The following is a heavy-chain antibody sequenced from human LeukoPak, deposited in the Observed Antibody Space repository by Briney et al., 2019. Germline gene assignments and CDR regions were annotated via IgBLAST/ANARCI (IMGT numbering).Heavy chain of an antibody. J-gene: IGHJ3*01. V-gene: IGHV3-11*04. CDR1: GFNFSDYY. CDR3: AKDPDIRWELRPGSVIPGSAFDV. D-gene: IGHD4-23*01. Sequence: GGSLRLSCAASGFNFSDYYMSWIRQAPGKGLEWVSYISTGGTTIYYADSVKGRFTISRDNAKNSLYLQMNSLSAEDTAVYYCAKDPDIRWELRPGSVIPGSAFDVWGQGTMVTVSS. CDR2: ISTGGTTI.